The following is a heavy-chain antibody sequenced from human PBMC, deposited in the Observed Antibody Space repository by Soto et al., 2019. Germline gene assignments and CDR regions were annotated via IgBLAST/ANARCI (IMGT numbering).Heavy chain of an antibody. D-gene: IGHD1-26*01. CDR2: IYYSGST. V-gene: IGHV4-59*01. CDR1: GGSISSYY. CDR3: ARGRRVGGATTYYYGMDV. Sequence: SETLSLTCTVSGGSISSYYWSWIRQPPGKGLEWIGYIYYSGSTNYNPSPKSRVTISVDTSKNQFSLKLSSVTAADTAVYYCARGRRVGGATTYYYGMDVWGQGTTVTVSS. J-gene: IGHJ6*02.